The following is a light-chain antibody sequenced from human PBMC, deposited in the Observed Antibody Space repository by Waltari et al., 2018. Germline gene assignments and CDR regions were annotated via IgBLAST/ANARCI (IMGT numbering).Light chain of an antibody. CDR3: QSYDDNNRRV. CDR2: EDN. V-gene: IGLV6-57*04. Sequence: NFMLTQPHSVSESPGKTVTISCTRSSGSIASNYVQRYQQRPGSAPTTVIYEDNQRPSGVPDRFSGSIDSSSNSASLTISGLKTEDEADYYCQSYDDNNRRVFGGGTKLTVL. CDR1: SGSIASNY. J-gene: IGLJ3*02.